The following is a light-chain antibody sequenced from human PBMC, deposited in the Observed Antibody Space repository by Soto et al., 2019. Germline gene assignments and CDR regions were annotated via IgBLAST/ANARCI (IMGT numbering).Light chain of an antibody. Sequence: DIQMTQSPSSLSASVGDRVTITCRASQSISSYLNWYQQKPGKAPKLLIYAASSLQSGVPSRFSGSGAVQDGTLRAINLQPEDFKTYYCQHIYLTLRTLGQRYKVDIK. CDR1: QSISSY. CDR2: AAS. J-gene: IGKJ1*01. V-gene: IGKV1-39*01. CDR3: QHIYLTLRT.